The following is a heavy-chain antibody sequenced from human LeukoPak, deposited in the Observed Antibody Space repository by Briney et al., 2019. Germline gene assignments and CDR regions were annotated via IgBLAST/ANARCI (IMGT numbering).Heavy chain of an antibody. Sequence: GGSLRLSCAASGFTFSSYAMSWVRQAPGKGLEWVSAISGSGGSTYYADSVKGRFTISRDNSKNTLYLQMNSLRAEDTAVYYCARHGDFLSGYYTIWGQGTMVTVSS. CDR2: ISGSGGST. CDR1: GFTFSSYA. D-gene: IGHD3-3*01. V-gene: IGHV3-23*01. J-gene: IGHJ3*02. CDR3: ARHGDFLSGYYTI.